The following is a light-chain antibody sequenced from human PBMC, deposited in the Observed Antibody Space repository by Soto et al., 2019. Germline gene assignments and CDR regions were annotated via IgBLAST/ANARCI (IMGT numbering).Light chain of an antibody. CDR3: QQYNSYPWT. J-gene: IGKJ1*01. V-gene: IGKV1-5*03. CDR2: KAS. CDR1: QSISSW. Sequence: DIQMTQSPSTLSAFVGDRVTITCRASQSISSWLSWYQQKPGKAPKLLIYKASNLASGVPSRFSGSGSGTEFTLTISRLQPDDFAIYYCQQYNSYPWTFGQGTKVEIK.